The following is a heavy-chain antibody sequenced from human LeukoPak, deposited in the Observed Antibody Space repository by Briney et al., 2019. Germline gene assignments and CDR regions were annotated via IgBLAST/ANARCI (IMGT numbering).Heavy chain of an antibody. CDR2: IYYSGDT. CDR3: ARHQWHYYYYMGV. J-gene: IGHJ6*03. V-gene: IGHV4-39*01. CDR1: GCSISSSSYY. D-gene: IGHD6-19*01. Sequence: SETLSLTCTVSGCSISSSSYYWGWIHQPPGKGLEWIGSIYYSGDTYYNPSLKSRRVTISVDTSKNQFSLRLSSVTAADTAVYYCARHQWHYYYYMGVWGKGSTVTVSS.